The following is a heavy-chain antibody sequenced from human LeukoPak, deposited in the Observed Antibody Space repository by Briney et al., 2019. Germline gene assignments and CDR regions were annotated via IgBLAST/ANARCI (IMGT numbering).Heavy chain of an antibody. CDR3: AKDRCSSTSCYRGIGDY. V-gene: IGHV3-30*02. CDR1: GFTVSNAW. Sequence: GGSLRLSCAASGFTVSNAWMSWVRQAPGKGLEWVAFIRYDGSNKYYADSVKGRFTISRDNSKNTLYLQMNSLRAEDTAVYYCAKDRCSSTSCYRGIGDYWGQGTLVTVSS. D-gene: IGHD2-2*02. CDR2: IRYDGSNK. J-gene: IGHJ4*02.